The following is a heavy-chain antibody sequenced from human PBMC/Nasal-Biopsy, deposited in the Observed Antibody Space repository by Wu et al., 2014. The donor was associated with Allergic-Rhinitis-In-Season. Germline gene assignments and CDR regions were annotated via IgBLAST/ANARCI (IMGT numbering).Heavy chain of an antibody. V-gene: IGHV3-30*02. CDR1: GFSFSGFG. D-gene: IGHD2-2*01. CDR2: IQSAGTGE. Sequence: LRLSCAASGFSFSGFGIHWVRQAPGKGLEWVAFIQSAGTGERYADSVKDRFTVSRDNSKNTAHLEMNSLRAEDTAIYYCARHHSGYCSGANCFGGDFDCWGQGTLVTVSS. J-gene: IGHJ4*02. CDR3: ARHHSGYCSGANCFGGDFDC.